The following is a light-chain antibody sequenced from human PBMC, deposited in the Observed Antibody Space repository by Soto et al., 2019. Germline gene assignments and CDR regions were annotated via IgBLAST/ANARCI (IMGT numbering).Light chain of an antibody. V-gene: IGLV2-23*01. CDR2: EGS. Sequence: YTVTQPASVSGYPGQSITIACNGTSGDVGSYSHVSWYQQHPGKAPRLIIYEGSKRPSGVSHRFSASRSDKTASLTISGLQAEDEAAYYCCSYALSSSYVFGTGTKVTVL. CDR1: SGDVGSYSH. CDR3: CSYALSSSYV. J-gene: IGLJ1*01.